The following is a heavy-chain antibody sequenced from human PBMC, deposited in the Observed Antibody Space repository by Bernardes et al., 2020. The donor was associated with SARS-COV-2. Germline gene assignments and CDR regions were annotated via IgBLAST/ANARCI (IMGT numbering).Heavy chain of an antibody. CDR1: GFTSNTYA. CDR2: ISYNGGSA. D-gene: IGHD3-10*01. CDR3: ARAPITMVRGIELNY. J-gene: IGHJ4*02. V-gene: IGHV3-64*02. Sequence: GGSLRLSCVGSGFTSNTYAMYWVRQAPGKGLEYVSAISYNGGSAYYADSVKGRFTISRDNSQNTLFLQMRSLRVEDMAVYYCARAPITMVRGIELNYWGQGTLVTVSS.